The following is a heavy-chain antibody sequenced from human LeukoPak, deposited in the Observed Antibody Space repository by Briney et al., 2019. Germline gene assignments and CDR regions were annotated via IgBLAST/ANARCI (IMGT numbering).Heavy chain of an antibody. CDR3: AREGLLWFGESTIPLNYYYYYMDV. CDR1: GGSFYGYH. D-gene: IGHD3-10*01. J-gene: IGHJ6*03. CDR2: INYSGSP. V-gene: IGHV4-34*01. Sequence: PSESLSLTCSVYGGSFYGYHWTWIRQPPGKGLEWVGEINYSGSPKYNPSLQSRVTISIDTSTNQFSLNLKSVTAADTAVYYCAREGLLWFGESTIPLNYYYYYMDVWGKGTTVTVSS.